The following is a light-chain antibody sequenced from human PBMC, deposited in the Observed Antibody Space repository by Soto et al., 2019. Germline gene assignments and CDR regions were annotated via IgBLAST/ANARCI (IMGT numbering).Light chain of an antibody. V-gene: IGLV2-23*01. CDR1: SSDVGSYNL. CDR3: CSYAGSSTNYV. Sequence: QSALTQPASVSGSPGQSTTISYTGTSSDVGSYNLVSWYQQHPGKAPKLMIYEGSKRPSGVSNRFSGSKSGNTASLTISGLQAEDEADYYCCSYAGSSTNYVFGTGTKVTVL. CDR2: EGS. J-gene: IGLJ1*01.